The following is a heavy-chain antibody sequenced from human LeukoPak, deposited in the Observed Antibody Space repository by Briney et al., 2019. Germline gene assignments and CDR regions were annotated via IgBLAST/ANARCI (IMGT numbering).Heavy chain of an antibody. CDR2: IRQDGSEK. CDR1: GFTFSSYW. Sequence: GGSLRLSCAASGFTFSSYWMSWVRQAPGKGLEWVANIRQDGSEKYYVDSVKGRFTISRDNAKNSLYLQMNSLRAEDTAVYYCARDIRYYDFWSGHHNWFDPWGQGTLVTVSS. V-gene: IGHV3-7*01. CDR3: ARDIRYYDFWSGHHNWFDP. J-gene: IGHJ5*02. D-gene: IGHD3-3*01.